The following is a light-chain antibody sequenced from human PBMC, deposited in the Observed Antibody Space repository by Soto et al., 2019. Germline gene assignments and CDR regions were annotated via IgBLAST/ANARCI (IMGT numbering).Light chain of an antibody. J-gene: IGKJ4*02. CDR3: QQRSNWLT. CDR2: DAS. Sequence: EIVLTQSPATLSLSPGERATLSCRASQSVSSYLAWYQQKPGQAPRLLIYDASNRATGIPARFSGSGSGTDFTLTIRSLEPEDFAVYDGQQRSNWLTFGGGTKVEIK. V-gene: IGKV3-11*01. CDR1: QSVSSY.